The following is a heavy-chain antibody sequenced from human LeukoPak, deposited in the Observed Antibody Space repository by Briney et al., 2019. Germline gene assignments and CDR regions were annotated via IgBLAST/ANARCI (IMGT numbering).Heavy chain of an antibody. J-gene: IGHJ4*02. D-gene: IGHD1-26*01. Sequence: SETLSLTCTVSGGSISSYYWSWIRQPPGKGLEWIGYIYYSGSTNYNPSLKSRVTISVDKSKNQFSLKLSSVTAADTAVYYCARVRSSRAFDYWGQGTLVTVSS. CDR1: GGSISSYY. CDR2: IYYSGST. V-gene: IGHV4-59*12. CDR3: ARVRSSRAFDY.